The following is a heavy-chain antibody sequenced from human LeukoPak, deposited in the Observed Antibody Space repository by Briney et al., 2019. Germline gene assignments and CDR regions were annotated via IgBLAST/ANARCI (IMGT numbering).Heavy chain of an antibody. J-gene: IGHJ4*02. Sequence: GASVKVSCKASGYTFTGYYMDWVRQAPGQGLEWMGRINPNSGGTNYAQKFQGRVTMTRDTSISTAYMELSRLRSDDTAVDYCARADYGDYVEGFDYWGQGTLVTVSS. CDR2: INPNSGGT. CDR3: ARADYGDYVEGFDY. V-gene: IGHV1-2*06. CDR1: GYTFTGYY. D-gene: IGHD4-17*01.